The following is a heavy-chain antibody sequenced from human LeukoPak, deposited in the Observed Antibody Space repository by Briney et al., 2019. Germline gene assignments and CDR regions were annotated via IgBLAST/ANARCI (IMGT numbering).Heavy chain of an antibody. J-gene: IGHJ3*02. CDR1: GYSISSGYY. V-gene: IGHV4-38-2*01. D-gene: IGHD3-22*01. CDR2: IYHSGST. Sequence: PSETLSLTCAVSGYSISSGYYWGWIRQPPGKGLEWIGSIYHSGSTYYNPSLKSRVTISVDTSKNQFSLKLSSVTAADTAVYYCARRLGYDSSGYYYPTDAFDIWGQGTMVTVSS. CDR3: ARRLGYDSSGYYYPTDAFDI.